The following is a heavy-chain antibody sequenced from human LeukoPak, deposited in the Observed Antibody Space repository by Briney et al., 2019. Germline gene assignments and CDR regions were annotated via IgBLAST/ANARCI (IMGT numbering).Heavy chain of an antibody. CDR2: IYYSGST. Sequence: SETLSLTCTASGGSISSSSYYWGWIRQPPGKGLEWIGSIYYSGSTYYNPSLKSRVTISVDTSKNQFSLKLSSVTAADTAVYYCARDVYSTSRNWFDPWGQGTLVTVSS. V-gene: IGHV4-39*07. CDR1: GGSISSSSYY. D-gene: IGHD4-11*01. CDR3: ARDVYSTSRNWFDP. J-gene: IGHJ5*02.